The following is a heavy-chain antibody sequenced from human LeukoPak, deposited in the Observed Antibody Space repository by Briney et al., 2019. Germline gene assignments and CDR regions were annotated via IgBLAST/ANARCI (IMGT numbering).Heavy chain of an antibody. CDR2: IRYDGGNK. D-gene: IGHD4-17*01. J-gene: IGHJ4*02. CDR3: ANLMTTVTTYD. Sequence: QSGGSLRLSCAASGFTFSRYGMHWVRQAPGKGLEWVAFIRYDGGNKYYADSVKGRFTISRDNSKNTLYLQMNSLRAEDTAVYYCANLMTTVTTYDWGQGTLVTVSS. V-gene: IGHV3-30*02. CDR1: GFTFSRYG.